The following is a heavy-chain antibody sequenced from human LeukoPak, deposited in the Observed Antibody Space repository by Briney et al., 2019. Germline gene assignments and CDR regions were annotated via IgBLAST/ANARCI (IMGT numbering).Heavy chain of an antibody. CDR2: TSGSGGST. J-gene: IGHJ4*02. CDR1: GFTFSSYA. D-gene: IGHD6-13*01. Sequence: PGGSLRLSCAASGFTFSSYAMSWVRQAPGKGLEWVSATSGSGGSTYYADSVRGRFTISRDNSKNTLYLQMNSLRAEDTAVYYCAKALAASFNYYFDYWGQGTLVTVSS. CDR3: AKALAASFNYYFDY. V-gene: IGHV3-23*01.